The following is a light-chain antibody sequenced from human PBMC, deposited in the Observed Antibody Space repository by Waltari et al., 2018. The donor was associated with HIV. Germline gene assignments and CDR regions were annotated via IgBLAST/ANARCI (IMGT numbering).Light chain of an antibody. J-gene: IGKJ2*01. CDR2: KGS. V-gene: IGKV1-5*03. Sequence: DIQMTQSPSTLSASVGDSVPITSRSRQRISIWLSRYQQTPGKAPKLLSYKGSSLESGVPSRFSGSGSVTEFTLTSSRLQPDDFATYYCQQYDNYSYTFGQGTKLEIK. CDR3: QQYDNYSYT. CDR1: QRISIW.